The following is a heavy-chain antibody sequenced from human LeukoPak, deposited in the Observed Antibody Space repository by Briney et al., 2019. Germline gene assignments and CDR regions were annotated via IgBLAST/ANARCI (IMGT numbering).Heavy chain of an antibody. J-gene: IGHJ4*02. Sequence: PSETLSLTCSVSGYSIKSDYFWAWIRQPPGKGPEWIGSIHHGGTTYYNPSLKNRVTISVDTSKNQFSLKLSAVTAADTAVFYCARESPPADYWGQGTLVTVSS. CDR3: ARESPPADY. CDR1: GYSIKSDYF. CDR2: IHHGGTT. V-gene: IGHV4-38-2*02.